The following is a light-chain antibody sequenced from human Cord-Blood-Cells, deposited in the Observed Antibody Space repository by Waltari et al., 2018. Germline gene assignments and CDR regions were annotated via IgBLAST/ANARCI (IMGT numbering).Light chain of an antibody. Sequence: QSALPQPASVSGSPGQSITISCTGTSSDVGGYNYVSWYQQHPGNAPKLMIYEVSNRPSGVSNRFSGSKSGNTASLTISGLQAEDEADYYCSSYTSSSTLVFGTGTKVTVL. J-gene: IGLJ1*01. CDR2: EVS. CDR3: SSYTSSSTLV. CDR1: SSDVGGYNY. V-gene: IGLV2-14*01.